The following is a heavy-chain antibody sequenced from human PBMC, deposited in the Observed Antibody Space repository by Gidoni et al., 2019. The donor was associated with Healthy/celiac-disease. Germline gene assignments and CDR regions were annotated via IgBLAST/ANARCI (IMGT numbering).Heavy chain of an antibody. Sequence: EVQLVESGGGVVRPGGSVRLSWAAPGFTFDDYGMSWVRQAPGKGLEWVSGINWNGGSTGYADSVKGRFTISRDNAKNSLYLQMNSLRAEDTALYHCARDVRQQLVLGDAFDIWGQGTMVTVSS. CDR1: GFTFDDYG. CDR3: ARDVRQQLVLGDAFDI. D-gene: IGHD6-13*01. CDR2: INWNGGST. V-gene: IGHV3-20*01. J-gene: IGHJ3*02.